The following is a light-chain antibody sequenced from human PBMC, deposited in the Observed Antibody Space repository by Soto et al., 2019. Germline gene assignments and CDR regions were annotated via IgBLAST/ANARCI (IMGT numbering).Light chain of an antibody. CDR1: SGHSSYA. Sequence: QPVLTQSPSASASLGASVKLTCTLSSGHSSYAIAWHQQQPEKGPRYLMKLNSDGSHSKGDGIPDRFSGSSSGAERYRIISSLQSEDEADYYCQTWGTGIHVFGTGTKLTVL. CDR3: QTWGTGIHV. CDR2: LNSDGSH. V-gene: IGLV4-69*01. J-gene: IGLJ1*01.